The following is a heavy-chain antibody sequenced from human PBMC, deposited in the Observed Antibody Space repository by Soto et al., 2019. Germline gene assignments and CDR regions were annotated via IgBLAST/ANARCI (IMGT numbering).Heavy chain of an antibody. D-gene: IGHD3-16*01. V-gene: IGHV3-9*01. Sequence: EMQLVESGGGLVQPGRSLRLSCAASGFTFDDYAMYWVGQGPGKGLEWVSGSSWVSGRIGYADSVKGRFTISRDNAKNSLDLQMNSLRPEETALYYCAKARLWGGDGYNSYYYNAMDVWGQGTTVTVSS. CDR1: GFTFDDYA. CDR2: SSWVSGRI. J-gene: IGHJ6*02. CDR3: AKARLWGGDGYNSYYYNAMDV.